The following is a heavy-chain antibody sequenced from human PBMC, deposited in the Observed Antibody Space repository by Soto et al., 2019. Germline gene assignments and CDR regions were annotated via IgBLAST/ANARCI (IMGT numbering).Heavy chain of an antibody. CDR2: IYPGDSDT. Sequence: GESLKISCKGSGYRFTSYWIAWVRQIPGKGLEWMGIIYPGDSDTRYSPSFQGQVTISADKSISTAYLQWSSLKASDTAMYYCARQSRGGGTAGLYYYYGMDVWGQGTTVTVSS. V-gene: IGHV5-51*01. CDR3: ARQSRGGGTAGLYYYYGMDV. CDR1: GYRFTSYW. J-gene: IGHJ6*02. D-gene: IGHD1-1*01.